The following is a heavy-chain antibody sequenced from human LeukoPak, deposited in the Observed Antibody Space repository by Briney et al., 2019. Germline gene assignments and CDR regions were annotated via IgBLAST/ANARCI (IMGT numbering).Heavy chain of an antibody. Sequence: GGSLRLSCAASGFTFDDYAMHWVRQAPGKGLEWVSGISWNSGSIGYADSVKGRFTISRDNAKNSLYLQMNSLRAEDTALYYCARHTRSTIAAAASFDYWGQGTLVTVSS. D-gene: IGHD6-13*01. J-gene: IGHJ4*02. CDR2: ISWNSGSI. V-gene: IGHV3-9*01. CDR1: GFTFDDYA. CDR3: ARHTRSTIAAAASFDY.